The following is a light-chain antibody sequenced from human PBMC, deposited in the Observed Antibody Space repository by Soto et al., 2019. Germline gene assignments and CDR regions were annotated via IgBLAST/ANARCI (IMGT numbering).Light chain of an antibody. J-gene: IGKJ2*01. V-gene: IGKV3-15*01. CDR1: QSVRNN. Sequence: EIVLTHSPATLSLCPWEIATLSCRASQSVRNNLAWYQQKPGQAPRLLIYGASTRPSGIPARFTGGGSGTDFTLTITSLQSEDFAVYYCQQYHSYMYAFGQGTKVDIK. CDR2: GAS. CDR3: QQYHSYMYA.